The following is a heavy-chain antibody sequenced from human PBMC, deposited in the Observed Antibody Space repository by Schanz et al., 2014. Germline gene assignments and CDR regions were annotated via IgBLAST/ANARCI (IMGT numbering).Heavy chain of an antibody. V-gene: IGHV1-69*02. CDR1: GGTFSSYT. D-gene: IGHD3-10*01. Sequence: QLQLVQSGAEVKKPGSSVKVSCKLSGGTFSSYTISWMRQAPGQGLEWMGKIIPVLNIATYAQRFQGRVSITADTSTNTAYMELSSLTSEDTAVQYCARGRGFYDYWGQGTLVTVSA. J-gene: IGHJ4*02. CDR2: IIPVLNIA. CDR3: ARGRGFYDY.